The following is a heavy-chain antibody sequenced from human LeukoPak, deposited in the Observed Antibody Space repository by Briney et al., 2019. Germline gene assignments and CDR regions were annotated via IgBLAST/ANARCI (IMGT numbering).Heavy chain of an antibody. CDR2: MNPNSGNT. CDR3: ATGGIWFGELFGFDP. J-gene: IGHJ5*02. CDR1: GYTFTSYD. D-gene: IGHD3-10*01. Sequence: ASVKVSCKASGYTFTSYDINWVQQATGQGLEWMGWMNPNSGNTGYAQKFQGRVTMTRNTSISTAYMELSSLRSEDTAVYYCATGGIWFGELFGFDPWGQGTLVTVSS. V-gene: IGHV1-8*01.